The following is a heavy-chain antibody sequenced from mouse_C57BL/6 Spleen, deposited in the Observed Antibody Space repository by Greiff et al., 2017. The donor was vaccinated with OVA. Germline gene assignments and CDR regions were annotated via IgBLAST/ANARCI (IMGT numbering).Heavy chain of an antibody. D-gene: IGHD4-1*01. CDR3: ARYRLTAYDV. CDR2: IRNKANGYTT. CDR1: GFTFTDYY. V-gene: IGHV7-3*01. Sequence: EVKVVESGGGLVQPGGSLSLSCAASGFTFTDYYMSWVRQPPGKALEWLGFIRNKANGYTTEYSASVKGRFTISSDNYQSILYLQMNALRAEDSATYYCARYRLTAYDVWGQGTTLTVSS. J-gene: IGHJ2*01.